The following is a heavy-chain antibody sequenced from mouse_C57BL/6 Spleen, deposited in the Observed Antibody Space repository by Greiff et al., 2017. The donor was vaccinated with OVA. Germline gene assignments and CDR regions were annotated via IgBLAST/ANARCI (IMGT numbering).Heavy chain of an antibody. D-gene: IGHD1-1*01. CDR2: IRSKSNNYAT. V-gene: IGHV10-1*01. CDR3: VAYYYGSRGYAMDY. CDR1: GFSFNTYA. Sequence: DVHLVESGGGLVQPKGSLKLSCAASGFSFNTYAMIWVRQAPGKGLEWVARIRSKSNNYATYYADSVKDRFTISRDDSESMLYLQMNNLKTEDTAMYYCVAYYYGSRGYAMDYWGQGTSVTVSS. J-gene: IGHJ4*01.